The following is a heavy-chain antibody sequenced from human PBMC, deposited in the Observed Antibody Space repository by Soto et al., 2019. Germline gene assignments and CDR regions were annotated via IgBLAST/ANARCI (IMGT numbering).Heavy chain of an antibody. CDR3: ARASGYCSSTSCYYFDY. CDR2: IYYSGST. Sequence: TLSLTCTVSGGSISSYYWSWIRQPPRKGPEWIGYIYYSGSTNYNPSLKSRVTISVDTSKNQFSLKLSSVTAADTAVYYCARASGYCSSTSCYYFDYWGQGTLVTVFS. V-gene: IGHV4-59*01. D-gene: IGHD2-2*01. CDR1: GGSISSYY. J-gene: IGHJ4*02.